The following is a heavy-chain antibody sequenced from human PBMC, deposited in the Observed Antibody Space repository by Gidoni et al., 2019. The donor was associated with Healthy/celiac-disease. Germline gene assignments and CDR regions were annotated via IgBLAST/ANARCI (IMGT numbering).Heavy chain of an antibody. D-gene: IGHD3-22*01. CDR3: ATGYDYDSSGTYYFDY. Sequence: QVQLVQSGAEVKKPGASVKVSCNVSGYTLTELSMHWVRQAPGKGLEWMGGFDPEDGETIYAQKFQGRVTMTEDTSTDTAYMELSSLRSEDTAVYYCATGYDYDSSGTYYFDYWGQGTLVTVSS. CDR2: FDPEDGET. V-gene: IGHV1-24*01. J-gene: IGHJ4*02. CDR1: GYTLTELS.